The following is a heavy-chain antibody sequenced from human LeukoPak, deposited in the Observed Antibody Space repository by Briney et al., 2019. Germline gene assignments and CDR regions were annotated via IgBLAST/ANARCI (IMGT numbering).Heavy chain of an antibody. CDR3: ARGRPVTGSFYFDY. D-gene: IGHD1-26*01. V-gene: IGHV4-39*07. CDR1: GGSISSSSYY. J-gene: IGHJ4*02. CDR2: IYYSGST. Sequence: SETLSLTCTVSGGSISSSSYYWGWIRQPPGKGLEWIGSIYYSGSTYYNPSLKSRVTISVDTSKNQFSLKLTSVTAADTAVYYCARGRPVTGSFYFDYWGQGTLVTVSS.